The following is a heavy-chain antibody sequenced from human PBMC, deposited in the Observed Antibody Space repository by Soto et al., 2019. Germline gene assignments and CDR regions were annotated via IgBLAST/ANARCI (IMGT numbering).Heavy chain of an antibody. CDR3: AYGSRYIWGTYRPYFDF. J-gene: IGHJ4*02. Sequence: QITLKESGPTLVNPTQTLTLTCTFSGFSFSTSGVGVGWIRQPPGKALEWLALIYWDDNKPYSPSLKSRLTITKDTSKNQVVLAMTNMDPVDTATYYCAYGSRYIWGTYRPYFDFWGQGTLVTVSS. V-gene: IGHV2-5*02. CDR2: IYWDDNK. CDR1: GFSFSTSGVG. D-gene: IGHD3-16*02.